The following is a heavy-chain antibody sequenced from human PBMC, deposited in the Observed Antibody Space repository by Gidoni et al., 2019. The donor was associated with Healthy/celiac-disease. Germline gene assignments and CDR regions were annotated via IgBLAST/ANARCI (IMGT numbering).Heavy chain of an antibody. D-gene: IGHD1-1*01. V-gene: IGHV1-69*04. CDR1: GGPFSSYT. Sequence: QAQLVHSGSEVKKPGSSVKLPCRSSGGPFSSYTISWVRQAPGQGLEWMGRIIPILGIANYAQKFQGRVTITADKSTSTAYMELSSLRSEDTAVYYCARDEDGGTNFDYWGQGTLVTVSS. J-gene: IGHJ4*02. CDR3: ARDEDGGTNFDY. CDR2: IIPILGIA.